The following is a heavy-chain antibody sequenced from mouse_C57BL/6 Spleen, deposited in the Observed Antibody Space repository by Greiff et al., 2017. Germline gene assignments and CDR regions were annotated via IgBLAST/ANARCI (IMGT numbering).Heavy chain of an antibody. CDR1: GFTFSSYG. CDR2: ISSGGSYT. Sequence: EVKLMESGGDLVKPGGSLKLSCAASGFTFSSYGMSWVRQTPDKRLEWVATISSGGSYTYYPDSVKGRFTISRDNAKNTLYLQMSSLKSEDTAMYYCARHGVTTPYYFDYWGQGTTLTVSS. CDR3: ARHGVTTPYYFDY. V-gene: IGHV5-6*01. D-gene: IGHD2-2*01. J-gene: IGHJ2*01.